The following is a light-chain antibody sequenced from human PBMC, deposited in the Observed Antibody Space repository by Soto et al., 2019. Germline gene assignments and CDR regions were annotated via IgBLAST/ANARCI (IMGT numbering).Light chain of an antibody. CDR3: SSYTTSNTYV. CDR2: EVS. CDR1: SSDVGGYNY. V-gene: IGLV2-14*01. Sequence: QSAPTQPASVSGYPGQSITISCTGRSSDVGGYNYVSWYQQHPGKAPKFMIYEVSRRPSGVSNRFSGSKSGNTASLTVSGLQAEDEADYYCSSYTTSNTYVFGTGTKVTVL. J-gene: IGLJ1*01.